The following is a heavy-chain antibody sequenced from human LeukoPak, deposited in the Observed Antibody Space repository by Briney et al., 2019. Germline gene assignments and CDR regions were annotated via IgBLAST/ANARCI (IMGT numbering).Heavy chain of an antibody. D-gene: IGHD6-13*01. J-gene: IGHJ4*02. CDR2: IYYSGST. CDR3: ARHALQQLAVFDY. V-gene: IGHV4-39*01. CDR1: GGSISSSSYY. Sequence: PSETLSLTCTVSGGSISSSSYYWGWIRQPPGKGLEWIGSIYYSGSTYYNSPLKSRVTISVDTSKNQFSLKLSSVTAADTAMYYCARHALQQLAVFDYWGQGTLVTVSS.